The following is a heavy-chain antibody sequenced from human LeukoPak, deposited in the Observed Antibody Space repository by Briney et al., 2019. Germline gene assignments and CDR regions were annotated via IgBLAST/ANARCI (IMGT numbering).Heavy chain of an antibody. Sequence: GGSLRLSCAASGFTFSRYWMSWVRQAPGKGLERVANIKQDGSEKYYVDSVKGRFTIPKDNAKNSLYLQMNSLRAEDTAVYYCARDQGYYDSSGYYYVCSFYDYWGQGTLVTVSS. D-gene: IGHD3-22*01. CDR1: GFTFSRYW. J-gene: IGHJ4*02. CDR3: ARDQGYYDSSGYYYVCSFYDY. CDR2: IKQDGSEK. V-gene: IGHV3-7*01.